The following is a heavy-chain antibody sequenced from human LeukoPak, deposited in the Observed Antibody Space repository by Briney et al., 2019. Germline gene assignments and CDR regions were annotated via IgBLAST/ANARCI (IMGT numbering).Heavy chain of an antibody. J-gene: IGHJ4*02. Sequence: SETLSLTCTVSGGSISSYYWSWIRQPPGKGLEWIGYIYYSGSTNYNPSLKSRVTISVDTSKNQFSLKLSSVTAADTAVYYCAREKVAVAGTVWVDYWGQGTLVTVSS. CDR2: IYYSGST. CDR1: GGSISSYY. CDR3: AREKVAVAGTVWVDY. V-gene: IGHV4-59*01. D-gene: IGHD6-19*01.